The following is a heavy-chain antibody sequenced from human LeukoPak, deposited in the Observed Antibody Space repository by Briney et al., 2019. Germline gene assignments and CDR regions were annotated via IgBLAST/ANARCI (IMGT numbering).Heavy chain of an antibody. V-gene: IGHV6-1*01. CDR3: TRDQDGMDV. J-gene: IGHJ6*02. CDR1: GDSVSSNIAA. CDR2: TYFRSGWYI. Sequence: SQTLSLTCAISGDSVSSNIAAWNWVRQSPSRGLEWLGRTYFRSGWYIDYAVSVKSRATINPDTSKNQFSLQLSSVTPEDTAVYYCTRDQDGMDVWGQGTTVTVSS.